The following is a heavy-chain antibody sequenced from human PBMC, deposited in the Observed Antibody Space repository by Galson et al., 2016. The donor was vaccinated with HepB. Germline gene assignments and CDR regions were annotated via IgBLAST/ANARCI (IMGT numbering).Heavy chain of an antibody. Sequence: SLRLSCAASGFTFSSHWMHWVRQAPGEGLVWVSRINTVGSIINYADSVKGRFTISRDNARNTLYLQMNSLRAEDTAVYYCVRDQVDYYGSSGDDFDYWGQGTLVTVSS. CDR1: GFTFSSHW. CDR2: INTVGSII. CDR3: VRDQVDYYGSSGDDFDY. D-gene: IGHD3-22*01. J-gene: IGHJ4*02. V-gene: IGHV3-74*01.